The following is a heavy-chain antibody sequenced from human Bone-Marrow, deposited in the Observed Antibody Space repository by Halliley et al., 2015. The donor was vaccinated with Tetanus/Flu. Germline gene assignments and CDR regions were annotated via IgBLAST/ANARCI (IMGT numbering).Heavy chain of an antibody. D-gene: IGHD6-6*01. J-gene: IGHJ4*02. V-gene: IGHV5-10-1*01. CDR2: IDPSDSYT. CDR1: GYSFTNYW. Sequence: QLVQSGAEVKKPGESLRISCKGSGYSFTNYWINWVRQMPGKGLEWMGRIDPSDSYTNYSPSFQGHVSISADMSINTAYLQWSSRRASDTAIYYCARRSIAARYFDSWGQGTLVTVSP. CDR3: ARRSIAARYFDS.